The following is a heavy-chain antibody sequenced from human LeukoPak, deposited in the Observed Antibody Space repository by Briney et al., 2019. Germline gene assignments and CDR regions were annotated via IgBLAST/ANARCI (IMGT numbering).Heavy chain of an antibody. D-gene: IGHD6-13*01. CDR2: ISGSGGST. CDR3: ANGVAAAETDY. Sequence: GGSLRLSCAASGFTFSSHAMSWVRQAPGKGLEWVSAISGSGGSTYYADSVKGRFTISRDNSKNTLYLQMNSLRAEDTAVYYCANGVAAAETDYWGQGTLVTVSS. CDR1: GFTFSSHA. V-gene: IGHV3-23*01. J-gene: IGHJ4*02.